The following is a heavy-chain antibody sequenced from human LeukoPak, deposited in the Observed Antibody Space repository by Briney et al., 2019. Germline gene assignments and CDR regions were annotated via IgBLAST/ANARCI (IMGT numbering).Heavy chain of an antibody. D-gene: IGHD5-18*01. J-gene: IGHJ4*02. CDR2: IYSGGST. Sequence: PGGSLTLSCAVSEFTFPDYYMSWVRQAPGKGLEWVSVIYSGGSTYYADSVKGRFTISRDNSKNTLYLQMNSLRAEDTAVYYCARGLDTAMGLLDYWGQGTLVTVSS. CDR1: EFTFPDYY. CDR3: ARGLDTAMGLLDY. V-gene: IGHV3-66*01.